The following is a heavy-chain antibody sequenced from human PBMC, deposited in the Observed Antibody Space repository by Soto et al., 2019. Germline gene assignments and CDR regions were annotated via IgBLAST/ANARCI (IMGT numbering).Heavy chain of an antibody. Sequence: GGSLRLSCAASGFTFSNAWMSWVRQAPGKGLEWVGRIKSKTDGGTTDYAAPVKGRFTISRDDSKNTLYLQMNSLKTEDTAVYYCTGSITIFGVVSPPRYMDVWGKGTTVTVSS. CDR2: IKSKTDGGTT. CDR1: GFTFSNAW. V-gene: IGHV3-15*01. D-gene: IGHD3-3*01. J-gene: IGHJ6*03. CDR3: TGSITIFGVVSPPRYMDV.